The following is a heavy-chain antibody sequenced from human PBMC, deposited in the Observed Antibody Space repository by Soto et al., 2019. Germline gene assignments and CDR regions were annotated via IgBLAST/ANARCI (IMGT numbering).Heavy chain of an antibody. CDR1: GFTFDDYA. CDR3: AKDIRELFDVHGGMDV. V-gene: IGHV3-9*01. D-gene: IGHD3-10*01. J-gene: IGHJ6*02. CDR2: ISWNSGSI. Sequence: EVQLVESGGGLVQPGRSLRLSCAASGFTFDDYAMHWVRQAPGKGLEWVSAISWNSGSIVYADSVKGRVTISRDNAKNALYMQMNSLRAEDTALYYCAKDIRELFDVHGGMDVWGQGTTVTVSS.